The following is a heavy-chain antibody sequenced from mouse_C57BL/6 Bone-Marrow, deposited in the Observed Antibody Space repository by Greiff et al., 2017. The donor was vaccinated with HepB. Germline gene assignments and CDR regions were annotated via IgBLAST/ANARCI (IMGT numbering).Heavy chain of an antibody. J-gene: IGHJ1*03. CDR2: ISDGGSYN. Sequence: EVQGVESGGGLVKPGGSLKLSCAASGFTFSSYAMSWVRQTPEKRLEWVATISDGGSYNYYPDNVKGRFTISRDNAKNNLYLQMSHLKSEDTAMYYCTIGGPTIVTTWYFDVWGTGTTVTVSS. CDR3: TIGGPTIVTTWYFDV. V-gene: IGHV5-4*01. CDR1: GFTFSSYA. D-gene: IGHD2-5*01.